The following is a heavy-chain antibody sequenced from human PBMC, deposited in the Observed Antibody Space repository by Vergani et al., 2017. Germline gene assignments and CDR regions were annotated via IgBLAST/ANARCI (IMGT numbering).Heavy chain of an antibody. J-gene: IGHJ3*02. CDR2: ISAYNGNT. CDR3: ARDPLYYYASGSYYSGPRDGPRPSAFDI. CDR1: GYTFTSYG. D-gene: IGHD3-10*01. Sequence: QVQLVQSGSELKKPGASVKVSCKASGYTFTSYGINWVRQAPGQGLEWMGWISAYNGNTNYAQKLQGRVTMTTDTSTTTAYMELRSLRSDDTAVYYCARDPLYYYASGSYYSGPRDGPRPSAFDIWGQGTVVTVSS. V-gene: IGHV1-18*01.